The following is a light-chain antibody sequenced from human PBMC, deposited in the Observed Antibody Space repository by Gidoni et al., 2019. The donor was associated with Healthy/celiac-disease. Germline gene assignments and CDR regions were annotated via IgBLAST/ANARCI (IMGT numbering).Light chain of an antibody. J-gene: IGKJ1*01. CDR2: KAS. Sequence: DIQMTQSPSTLSASVGDRVTITCRASQSISSWFGLVSAETRKAPKLLIYKASSLESGVPSRFSGSGSGTEFTLTISSLQPDDFATYYCQQYNSYSATFGQGTKVEIK. CDR3: QQYNSYSAT. V-gene: IGKV1-5*03. CDR1: QSISSW.